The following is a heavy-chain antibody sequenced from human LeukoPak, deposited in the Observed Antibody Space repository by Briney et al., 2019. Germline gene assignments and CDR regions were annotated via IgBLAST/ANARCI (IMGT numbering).Heavy chain of an antibody. J-gene: IGHJ4*02. CDR3: ARGSYYDFWRGYSSYFDY. Sequence: PSETLSLTCTVSGGSISSYYWSWIRQPPGKGLEWIGYIYYSGSTNYNPSLKSRVTISVDTSKNQFSLKLSSVTAADTAVYYCARGSYYDFWRGYSSYFDYWGQGTLVTVSS. V-gene: IGHV4-59*01. D-gene: IGHD3-3*01. CDR2: IYYSGST. CDR1: GGSISSYY.